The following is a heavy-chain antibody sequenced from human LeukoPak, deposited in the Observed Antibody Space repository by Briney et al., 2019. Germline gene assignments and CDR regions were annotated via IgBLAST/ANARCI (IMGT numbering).Heavy chain of an antibody. CDR1: GDSINSLDL. D-gene: IGHD3-22*01. CDR3: AGLVGRYSSGLYYYYFDY. Sequence: SETLSLTCTVSGDSINSLDLWSWVRQPPGKGPEWIGEMYLSGTTHSNPSVKSRVTISIDKSKNQFFLNLSSVTAADTAVYYCAGLVGRYSSGLYYYYFDYWGQGTLVTVSS. J-gene: IGHJ4*02. CDR2: MYLSGTT. V-gene: IGHV4-4*02.